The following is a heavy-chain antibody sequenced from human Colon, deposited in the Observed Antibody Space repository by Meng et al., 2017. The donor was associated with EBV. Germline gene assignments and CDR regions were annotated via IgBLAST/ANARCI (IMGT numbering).Heavy chain of an antibody. D-gene: IGHD4-17*01. CDR1: GGSLDNSDYF. J-gene: IGHJ4*02. CDR3: ARHVYGDSYGF. CDR2: VRYSGTA. Sequence: QLTLQASGPGLVKPSESLSLTCTGSGGSLDNSDYFLDWIRQPPGKGLEWIGSVRYSGTAYYNPSLTSRVTISVDTSKNQFSLNLSSLTAADTAVYYCARHVYGDSYGFWGQGTLVTVSS. V-gene: IGHV4-39*01.